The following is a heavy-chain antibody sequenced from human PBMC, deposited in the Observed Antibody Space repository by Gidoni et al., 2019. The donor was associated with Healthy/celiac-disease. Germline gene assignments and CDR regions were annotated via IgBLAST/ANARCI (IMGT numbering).Heavy chain of an antibody. CDR1: GGSISSGGYY. CDR2: IYYSGST. Sequence: QVQLQESGPGLVKPSQTLSLTCTVPGGSISSGGYYWSWIRQHPGKGLEWIGYIYYSGSTYYNPSLKSRVTISVDTSKNQFSLKLSSVTAADTAVYYCARVVRPGIAAAGTAYYFDYWGQGTLVTVSS. CDR3: ARVVRPGIAAAGTAYYFDY. V-gene: IGHV4-31*03. D-gene: IGHD6-13*01. J-gene: IGHJ4*02.